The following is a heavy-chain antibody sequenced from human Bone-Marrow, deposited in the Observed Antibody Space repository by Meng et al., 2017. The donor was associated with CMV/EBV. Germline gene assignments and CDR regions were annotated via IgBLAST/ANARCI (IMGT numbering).Heavy chain of an antibody. D-gene: IGHD2-2*02. J-gene: IGHJ6*02. Sequence: SVKVSCKASGGTFSSYAISWVRQAPGQGLEWMGGIIPIFGTANYAQKFQGRVTIITDESTSTAYMELSSLRSEDTAVYYCARGGSEVVPAAIGYYGMDVWGQGTTVTVSS. V-gene: IGHV1-69*05. CDR3: ARGGSEVVPAAIGYYGMDV. CDR1: GGTFSSYA. CDR2: IIPIFGTA.